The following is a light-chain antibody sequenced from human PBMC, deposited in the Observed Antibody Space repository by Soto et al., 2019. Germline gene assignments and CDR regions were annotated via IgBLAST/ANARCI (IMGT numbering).Light chain of an antibody. CDR2: DVS. Sequence: QSALTQPASVSGSPGQSITISCTGTSSDVGGYNYVSWYQQVPGKAPKLMIYDVSNRLSGVSNRFSGSKSGNTASLTISGLQAEDEADYYCSSYTSSSTLVFGGGTKLTVL. V-gene: IGLV2-14*03. CDR3: SSYTSSSTLV. J-gene: IGLJ2*01. CDR1: SSDVGGYNY.